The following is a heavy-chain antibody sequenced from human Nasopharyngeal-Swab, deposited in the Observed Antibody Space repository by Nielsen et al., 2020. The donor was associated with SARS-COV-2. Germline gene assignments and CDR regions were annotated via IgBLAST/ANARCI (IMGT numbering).Heavy chain of an antibody. CDR2: IKQDGSEK. CDR3: AREDTAMGNGMDV. J-gene: IGHJ6*02. V-gene: IGHV3-7*01. CDR1: GFTFSSYG. D-gene: IGHD5-18*01. Sequence: GESLKISCAASGFTFSSYGMHWVRQAPGKGLEWVANIKQDGSEKYYVDSVKGRFTISRDNAKNSLYLQMNSLRAEDTAVYYCAREDTAMGNGMDVWSQGTTVTVSS.